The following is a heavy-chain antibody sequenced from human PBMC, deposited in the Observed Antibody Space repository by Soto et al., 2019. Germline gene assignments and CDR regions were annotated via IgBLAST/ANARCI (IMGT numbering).Heavy chain of an antibody. J-gene: IGHJ6*02. V-gene: IGHV1-8*01. D-gene: IGHD3-16*01. CDR3: ARGNPFNYAGFDV. CDR1: GCTFSDFD. CDR2: MNAKSGDT. Sequence: QAHLEQSGAELKRPGASVKVSGKASGCTFSDFDINWLRQASGQGPEWMGWMNAKSGDTFFPQRFQGKFNMTWDTSLSTAYMEVGSLTSDGTAIYYCARGNPFNYAGFDVWGQGTTVAVSS.